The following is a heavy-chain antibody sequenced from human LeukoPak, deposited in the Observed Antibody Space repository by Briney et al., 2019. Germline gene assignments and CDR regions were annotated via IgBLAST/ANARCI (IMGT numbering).Heavy chain of an antibody. CDR1: GFTFSENW. Sequence: GGSVRLSCVASGFTFSENWMHWVRQAPGKGLAWVSHINRDGGLTNYADSVKGRFTISRDNARNTVYLQMSSLRVEDTAIYFCAREEHRLAEAGTSAFDLGGQGTLGTVSP. V-gene: IGHV3-74*01. CDR2: INRDGGLT. J-gene: IGHJ3*01. D-gene: IGHD6-13*01. CDR3: AREEHRLAEAGTSAFDL.